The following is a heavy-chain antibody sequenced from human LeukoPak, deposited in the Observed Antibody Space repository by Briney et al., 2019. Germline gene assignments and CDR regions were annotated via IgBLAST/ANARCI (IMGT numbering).Heavy chain of an antibody. CDR1: GGTFSSYA. J-gene: IGHJ4*02. Sequence: ASVKVSCKASGGTFSSYAISWVRQAPGQGLEWMGGIIPIFGTANYAQKFQGRVTITADESTSTAYMELSSLRSEDTAVYYCARSIAVAALQGYFDYWGQGTLVTVSS. V-gene: IGHV1-69*13. D-gene: IGHD6-13*01. CDR2: IIPIFGTA. CDR3: ARSIAVAALQGYFDY.